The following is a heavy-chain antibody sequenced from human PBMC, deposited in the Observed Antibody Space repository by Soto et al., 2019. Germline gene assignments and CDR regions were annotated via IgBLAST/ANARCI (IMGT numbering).Heavy chain of an antibody. D-gene: IGHD2-8*01. J-gene: IGHJ4*02. Sequence: EVQLLESGGGLVQPGGSLRLSCVASRFDFSSYEMSWVRQAAGKGLEWVSRVSLTGDRTNYASSVKGRFTVSRDNFKNALDLEMDSLRLYDTAIYYCARGGGYCTPTSCAIDSWGRGTPVTVSS. CDR1: RFDFSSYE. V-gene: IGHV3-23*01. CDR2: VSLTGDRT. CDR3: ARGGGYCTPTSCAIDS.